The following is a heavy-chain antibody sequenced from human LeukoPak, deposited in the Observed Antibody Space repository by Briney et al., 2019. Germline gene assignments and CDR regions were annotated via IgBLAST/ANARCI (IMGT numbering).Heavy chain of an antibody. CDR2: INHSGST. CDR1: GGSFSGYY. V-gene: IGHV4-34*01. Sequence: PPETLSLTCAVYGGSFSGYYWSWIRQPPGKGLEWIGEINHSGSTNRNPSLKSRVTISVDTSKNQFSLKLSSVTAADTAVYYCARGRGDGLGYCSGGSCYDYFDYWGQGTLVTVSS. CDR3: ARGRGDGLGYCSGGSCYDYFDY. D-gene: IGHD2-15*01. J-gene: IGHJ4*02.